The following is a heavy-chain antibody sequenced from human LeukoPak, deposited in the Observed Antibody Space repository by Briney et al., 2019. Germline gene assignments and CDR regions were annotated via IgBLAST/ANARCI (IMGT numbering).Heavy chain of an antibody. J-gene: IGHJ3*02. CDR2: IIPIFGTA. V-gene: IGHV1-69*01. D-gene: IGHD6-13*01. Sequence: SVKVSCKASGGTFSSYAISRVRQAPGQGLEWMGGIIPIFGTANYAQKFQGRVTITADESTSTAYMELSSLRSEDTAVYYCARGWEYSSSLHYDAFDIWGQGTMVTVSS. CDR1: GGTFSSYA. CDR3: ARGWEYSSSLHYDAFDI.